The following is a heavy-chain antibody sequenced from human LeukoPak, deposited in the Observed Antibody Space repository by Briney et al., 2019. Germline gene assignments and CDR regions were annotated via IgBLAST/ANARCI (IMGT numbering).Heavy chain of an antibody. CDR3: AKDIAAAGNAFDI. Sequence: GGSLRLSCAASGFTFDDYAMHWVRQAPGKGLEWVSGISWNSGSIGYADSVKGRFTISRDNAKNSLYLQMNGLRAEDTALYYCAKDIAAAGNAFDIWGQGTMVTVSS. D-gene: IGHD6-13*01. V-gene: IGHV3-9*01. CDR1: GFTFDDYA. CDR2: ISWNSGSI. J-gene: IGHJ3*02.